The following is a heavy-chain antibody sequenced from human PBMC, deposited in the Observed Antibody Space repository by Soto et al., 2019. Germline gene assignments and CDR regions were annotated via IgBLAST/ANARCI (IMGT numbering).Heavy chain of an antibody. J-gene: IGHJ4*02. D-gene: IGHD6-19*01. CDR1: GGSISSYY. Sequence: ETLSLTCTVSGGSISSYYWSWIRQPPGKGLEWIGYIYYSGSTNYNPSLKSRVTISVDTSKNQFSLKLSSVTAADTAVYYCARGLEMAGYYFDYWGQGTLVTVSS. V-gene: IGHV4-59*01. CDR3: ARGLEMAGYYFDY. CDR2: IYYSGST.